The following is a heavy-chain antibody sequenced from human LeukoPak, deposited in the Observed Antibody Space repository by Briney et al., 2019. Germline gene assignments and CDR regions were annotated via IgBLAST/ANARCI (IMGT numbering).Heavy chain of an antibody. Sequence: SETLSLTCSISGGSVTSGSYYWSWIRQASGKGLEWIGRLDSSGSTTYNPSLKSRVTISVDTSKNQFSLKLSSVTAADTAVYYCARDQDDILTGYSIFDYWGQGALVTVSS. CDR2: LDSSGST. J-gene: IGHJ4*02. CDR3: ARDQDDILTGYSIFDY. D-gene: IGHD3-9*01. CDR1: GGSVTSGSYY. V-gene: IGHV4-61*02.